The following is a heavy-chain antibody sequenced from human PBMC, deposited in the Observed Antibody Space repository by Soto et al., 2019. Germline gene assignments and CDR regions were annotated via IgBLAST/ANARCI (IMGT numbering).Heavy chain of an antibody. D-gene: IGHD6-19*01. CDR1: GFTFSSYS. J-gene: IGHJ6*02. CDR3: ARGRVSSSLGGSGWYSYYYYGMDV. CDR2: ISSSSYI. V-gene: IGHV3-21*01. Sequence: PGGSLRLSCAASGFTFSSYSMNWVRQAPGKGLEWVSSISSSSYIYYADSVKGRFTISRDNAKNSLYLQMNSLRAEDTAVYYCARGRVSSSLGGSGWYSYYYYGMDVWGQGTTVTVSS.